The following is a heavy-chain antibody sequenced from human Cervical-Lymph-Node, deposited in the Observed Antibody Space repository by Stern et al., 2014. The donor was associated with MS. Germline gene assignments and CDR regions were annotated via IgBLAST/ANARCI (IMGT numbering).Heavy chain of an antibody. CDR3: ARAVRELGT. V-gene: IGHV3-7*01. CDR2: IKTDGSEE. D-gene: IGHD1-7*01. J-gene: IGHJ5*02. CDR1: GFTFSNYW. Sequence: EVQLVESGGGLVQPGESLRLSCAVSGFTFSNYWMTWVRQAPGKGLEWVGSIKTDGSEENYEASVKGRFTISRDNAKNSLYLQMNSLRAEDTALYYCARAVRELGTWGQGTLVTVSS.